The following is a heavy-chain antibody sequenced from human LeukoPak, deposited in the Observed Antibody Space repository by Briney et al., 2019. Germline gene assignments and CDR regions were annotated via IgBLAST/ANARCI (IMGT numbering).Heavy chain of an antibody. CDR2: IYYSGST. Sequence: SETLSLTCTVSGGSISSYYWSWIRQPPGKGLEWIGYIYYSGSTNYNPSLKGRVTISVDTSKNQFSLKLSSVTAADTAVYYCARGRRQLVPIWVGWGQGTLVTVSS. CDR1: GGSISSYY. CDR3: ARGRRQLVPIWVG. J-gene: IGHJ4*02. D-gene: IGHD6-13*01. V-gene: IGHV4-59*08.